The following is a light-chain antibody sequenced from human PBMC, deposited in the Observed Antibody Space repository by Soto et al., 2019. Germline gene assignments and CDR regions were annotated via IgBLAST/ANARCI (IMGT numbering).Light chain of an antibody. CDR2: NNN. CDR3: GAWDDILNGYV. V-gene: IGLV1-44*01. CDR1: RTNIGSNT. Sequence: QSVLTQPPSASGTPGQRVTISCSGGRTNIGSNTVNWYQQLPGAAPKVLIQNNNQRPSGVPDRFSGSKSGTSASLAISGLQSGGEADYYCGAWDDILNGYVFGFGTKVTVL. J-gene: IGLJ1*01.